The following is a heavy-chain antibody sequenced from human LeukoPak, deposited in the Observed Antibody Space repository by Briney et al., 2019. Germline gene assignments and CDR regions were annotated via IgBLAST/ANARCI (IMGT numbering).Heavy chain of an antibody. CDR3: ARKYYDSSGYYYYFDY. D-gene: IGHD3-22*01. Sequence: SVKVSCKASGGTFSSYAISWARQAPGQGLEWMGGIIPIFGTANYAQKFQGRVTITTDESTSTAYMELSSLRSEDTAVYYCARKYYDSSGYYYYFDYWGQGTLVTVSS. CDR1: GGTFSSYA. V-gene: IGHV1-69*05. CDR2: IIPIFGTA. J-gene: IGHJ4*02.